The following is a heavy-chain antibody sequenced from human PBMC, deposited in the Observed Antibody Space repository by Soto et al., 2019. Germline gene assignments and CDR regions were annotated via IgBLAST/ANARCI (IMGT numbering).Heavy chain of an antibody. Sequence: ASVKVSCKASGYTFTGYYMHWVRQAPGQGLEWMGWINPNSGGTNYAQKFQGWVTMTRDTSISTAYMELSRLRSDDTAVYYCARGYYYDSSGYYPDDAFDIWGQGTMVTVSS. CDR2: INPNSGGT. D-gene: IGHD3-22*01. V-gene: IGHV1-2*04. CDR3: ARGYYYDSSGYYPDDAFDI. CDR1: GYTFTGYY. J-gene: IGHJ3*02.